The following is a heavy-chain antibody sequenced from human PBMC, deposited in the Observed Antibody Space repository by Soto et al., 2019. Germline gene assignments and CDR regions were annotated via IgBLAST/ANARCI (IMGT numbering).Heavy chain of an antibody. CDR2: IHHSGST. CDR3: ARVVVCSYGICSFWFDP. J-gene: IGHJ5*02. Sequence: SETLSLTCAVSGGSINTYYWSWVRQPPGKGLEWIGNIHHSGSTNYNPSLNSRVTISIDTSKNKLSLWLNSVTAADLAVYYCARVVVCSYGICSFWFDPWRQGILVTVSA. D-gene: IGHD5-18*01. CDR1: GGSINTYY. V-gene: IGHV4-59*01.